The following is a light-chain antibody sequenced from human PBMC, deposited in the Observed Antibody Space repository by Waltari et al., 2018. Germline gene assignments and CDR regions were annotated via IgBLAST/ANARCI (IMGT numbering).Light chain of an antibody. CDR1: QSFSSSY. CDR3: QQYVSSPVPIT. Sequence: EIVLTQSPGTLSLSPGERATLSCRASQSFSSSYSAWYQQKPGQAPRLLINGASSRATGIPDRFSGSGSGTDFTLTISRLEPEDFAVYYCQQYVSSPVPITFGQGTRLEIK. CDR2: GAS. V-gene: IGKV3-20*01. J-gene: IGKJ5*01.